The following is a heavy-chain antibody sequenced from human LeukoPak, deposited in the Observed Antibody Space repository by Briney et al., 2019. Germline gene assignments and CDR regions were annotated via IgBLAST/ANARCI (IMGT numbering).Heavy chain of an antibody. CDR1: GFTFSSYG. CDR2: IRYDGSNK. V-gene: IGHV3-30*02. Sequence: GGSLRLSCAASGFTFSSYGMHWVRQAPGKGLEWVAFIRYDGSNKYYADSVKGRFTISRDNSKNTLYLQMNSLRAEDTAVYYCAKGLTYSGNSNWFDPWGQGTLVTVSS. CDR3: AKGLTYSGNSNWFDP. J-gene: IGHJ5*02. D-gene: IGHD1-26*01.